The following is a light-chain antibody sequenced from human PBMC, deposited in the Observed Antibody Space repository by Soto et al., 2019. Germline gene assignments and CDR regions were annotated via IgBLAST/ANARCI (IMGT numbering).Light chain of an antibody. CDR2: EVS. CDR3: SSYTSSSIDYV. J-gene: IGLJ1*01. V-gene: IGLV2-14*01. CDR1: SSDVGGYNY. Sequence: QSALTQPASVSGSPGQSITISCTGTSSDVGGYNYVSWYQQHPGKAPKLMIYEVSNRPSWVSNRFSGSESGNTASLTISGLQAEDEADSYCSSYTSSSIDYVFGTGTKLT.